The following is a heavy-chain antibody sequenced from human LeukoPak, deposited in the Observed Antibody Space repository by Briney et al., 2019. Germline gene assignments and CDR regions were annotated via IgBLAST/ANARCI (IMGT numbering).Heavy chain of an antibody. CDR1: GFTLSTYG. J-gene: IGHJ4*02. V-gene: IGHV3-48*01. D-gene: IGHD6-13*01. Sequence: PGGSLRLSCAASGFTLSTYGMNWVRQAPGKGLEWVSDISRSSTTIYYADSVKGRFTISRDNAKNSLYLQMNSLRVEDTAVYYCASAGYSSSWYHYWGQGTLVTVSS. CDR3: ASAGYSSSWYHY. CDR2: ISRSSTTI.